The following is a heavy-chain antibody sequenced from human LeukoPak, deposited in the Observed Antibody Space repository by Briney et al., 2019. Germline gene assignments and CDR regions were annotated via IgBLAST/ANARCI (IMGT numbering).Heavy chain of an antibody. D-gene: IGHD3-3*01. J-gene: IGHJ3*02. V-gene: IGHV4-59*01. Sequence: PSETQSLTCTVSGGSISSYYWSWIRQPPGKGLEWIGYIYYSGSTNYNPSLKSRVTISVDTSKNQFSLKLSSVTAADTAVYYCARDPFYYDFWSGYYRGNAFDIWGQGTMVTVSS. CDR2: IYYSGST. CDR1: GGSISSYY. CDR3: ARDPFYYDFWSGYYRGNAFDI.